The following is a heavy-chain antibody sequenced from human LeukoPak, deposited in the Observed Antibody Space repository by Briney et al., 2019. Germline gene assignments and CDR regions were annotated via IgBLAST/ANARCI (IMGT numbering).Heavy chain of an antibody. CDR2: IYTSGST. CDR1: GGSFSGYY. CDR3: ARDLRHAFDI. J-gene: IGHJ3*02. D-gene: IGHD5/OR15-5a*01. V-gene: IGHV4-4*07. Sequence: SSETLSLTCAVYGGSFSGYYWSWIRQPAGKGLEWIGRIYTSGSTNYNPSLKSRVTMSVDTSKNQFSLKLSSVTTADTAVYYCARDLRHAFDIWGQGTMVTVSS.